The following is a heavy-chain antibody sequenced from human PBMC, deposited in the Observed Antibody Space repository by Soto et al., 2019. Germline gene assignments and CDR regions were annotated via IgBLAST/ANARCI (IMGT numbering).Heavy chain of an antibody. D-gene: IGHD6-6*01. J-gene: IGHJ6*02. Sequence: GGSLRLSCAASGFTVSSNYMSWVRQAPGKGLEWVSVIYSGGSTYYADSVKGRFTISRDNSKNTLYLQMNSLRAEDTAVYYCARDRDSSSAVPFGYYDMDVWGQGTTVTVSS. CDR3: ARDRDSSSAVPFGYYDMDV. CDR1: GFTVSSNY. CDR2: IYSGGST. V-gene: IGHV3-53*01.